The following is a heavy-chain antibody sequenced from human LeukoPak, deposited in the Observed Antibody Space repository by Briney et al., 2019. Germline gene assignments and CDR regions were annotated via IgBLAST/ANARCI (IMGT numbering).Heavy chain of an antibody. CDR3: ARDVWVTSYAPFDY. CDR2: IKQDGSEK. Sequence: GGSLRLSCAASGFTFSSYAMSWVRQAPGKGLEWVANIKQDGSEKYYVDSVKGRFTISRDNAKNSLYLQMNSLRAEDTAVYYCARDVWVTSYAPFDYWGQGTLVTVSS. J-gene: IGHJ4*02. CDR1: GFTFSSYA. V-gene: IGHV3-7*03. D-gene: IGHD2-21*02.